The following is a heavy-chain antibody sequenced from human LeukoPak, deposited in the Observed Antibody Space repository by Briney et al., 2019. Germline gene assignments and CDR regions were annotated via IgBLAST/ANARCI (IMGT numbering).Heavy chain of an antibody. V-gene: IGHV3-33*03. Sequence: GGSLRLSCAASGFTFSSYGMHWVRQAPGKGLEWVAVIWYDGSNKYYADSVKGRFTISRDNSKNLVYLQMNTLRAEDTSIYYCASGVVFDFWGQGILVTVSS. CDR1: GFTFSSYG. CDR3: ASGVVFDF. J-gene: IGHJ4*02. D-gene: IGHD3-3*01. CDR2: IWYDGSNK.